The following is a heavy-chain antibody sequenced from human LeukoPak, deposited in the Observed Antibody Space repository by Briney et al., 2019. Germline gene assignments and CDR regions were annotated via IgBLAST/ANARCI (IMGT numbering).Heavy chain of an antibody. CDR3: ARGKYSSGWFDY. CDR1: GFTVSSNS. CDR2: IFSGGGT. V-gene: IGHV3-66*01. D-gene: IGHD6-19*01. J-gene: IGHJ4*02. Sequence: GGSRRLSCAASGFTVSSNSMSWVRQAPGKGLEWVSIIFSGGGTYYADSVKGRFTISRDNAKNSLYLQMNSLRAEDTAVYYCARGKYSSGWFDYWGQGTLVTVSS.